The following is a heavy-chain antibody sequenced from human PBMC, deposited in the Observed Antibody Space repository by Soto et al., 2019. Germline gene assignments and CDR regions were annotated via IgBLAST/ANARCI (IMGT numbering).Heavy chain of an antibody. V-gene: IGHV4-59*01. CDR3: ARDLRYSSGRYGMIHWYFDL. J-gene: IGHJ2*01. D-gene: IGHD6-19*01. CDR1: GGSISSYY. CDR2: IYYSGST. Sequence: LSLTCTVSGGSISSYYWSWIRQPPGKGLEWIGYIYYSGSTDYNPSLKSRVTISVDTSKNQFSLKLSSVTAADTAVYYCARDLRYSSGRYGMIHWYFDLWGRGTLVTVSS.